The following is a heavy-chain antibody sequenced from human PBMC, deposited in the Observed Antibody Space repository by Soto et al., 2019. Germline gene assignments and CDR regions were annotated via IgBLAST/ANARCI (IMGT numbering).Heavy chain of an antibody. CDR3: VKNWGWFNT. V-gene: IGHV3-23*01. Sequence: QLLQSGGGLVQPGGSLTLSCAASGFTFGTTDMSWVRQAPGEGLEWVSTIDGSGGITYYADSVKGRFTISRDNSRNTVYLKMNSLRGDATALYYVVKNWGWFNTWGQGARVPVSS. CDR1: GFTFGTTD. J-gene: IGHJ5*02. D-gene: IGHD3-16*01. CDR2: IDGSGGIT.